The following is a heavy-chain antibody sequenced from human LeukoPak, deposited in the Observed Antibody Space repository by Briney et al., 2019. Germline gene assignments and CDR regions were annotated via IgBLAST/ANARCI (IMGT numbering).Heavy chain of an antibody. CDR3: ARRRGVVPAAPAVGFDP. D-gene: IGHD2-2*01. CDR1: GGSFSGYY. J-gene: IGHJ5*02. V-gene: IGHV4-34*01. Sequence: PSETLSLTCAVYGGSFSGYYWSWIRQPPGKGLEWIGEINHSGSTNYNPSLKSRVTISVDTSKNQFSLKLSSVTAADTAVYYCARRRGVVPAAPAVGFDPWGQGTLVTVSS. CDR2: INHSGST.